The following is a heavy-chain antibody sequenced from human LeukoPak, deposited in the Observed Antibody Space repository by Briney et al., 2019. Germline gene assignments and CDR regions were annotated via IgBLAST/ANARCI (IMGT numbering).Heavy chain of an antibody. CDR1: GGSISSYY. CDR2: IYYSGST. V-gene: IGHV4-59*01. D-gene: IGHD2-2*01. CDR3: ARDPSVWGYCSSTSCKTDAFDI. J-gene: IGHJ3*02. Sequence: SETLSLTCTVSGGSISSYYWSWIRQPPGKGLEWIGYIYYSGSTNYNPSLKSRVTISVDTSKNQFSLKLSSVTAADTAVYYCARDPSVWGYCSSTSCKTDAFDIWGQGTMVTVSS.